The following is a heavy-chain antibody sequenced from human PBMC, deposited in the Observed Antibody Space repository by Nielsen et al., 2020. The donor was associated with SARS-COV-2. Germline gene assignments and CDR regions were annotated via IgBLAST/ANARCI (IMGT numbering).Heavy chain of an antibody. D-gene: IGHD6-19*01. Sequence: ASVKVSCKASGYTFTGYYMHWVRQAPGQGLEWMGRINPNSGGTDYAQKFQGRVTMTRDTSVSTAYMELRRLTSDDTAFYYCARNSSGSKAFDYWGQGILVTVSS. CDR2: INPNSGGT. J-gene: IGHJ4*02. V-gene: IGHV1-2*06. CDR1: GYTFTGYY. CDR3: ARNSSGSKAFDY.